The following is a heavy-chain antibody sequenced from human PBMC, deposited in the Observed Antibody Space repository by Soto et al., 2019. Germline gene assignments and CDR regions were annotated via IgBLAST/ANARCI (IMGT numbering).Heavy chain of an antibody. V-gene: IGHV4-59*01. D-gene: IGHD6-6*01. CDR2: IYYSGST. CDR3: ARFVIAARCFDY. Sequence: SETLSLTCTVSGGSISSYYWSWIRQPPGKGLEWIGYIYYSGSTNYNPSPKSRVTISVDTSKNQFSLKLSSVTAADTAVYYCARFVIAARCFDYWGQGTLVTVSS. CDR1: GGSISSYY. J-gene: IGHJ4*02.